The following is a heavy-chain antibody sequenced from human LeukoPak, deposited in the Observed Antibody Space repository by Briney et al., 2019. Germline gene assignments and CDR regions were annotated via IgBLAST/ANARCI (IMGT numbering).Heavy chain of an antibody. Sequence: ASVKVSCKASGYTFTSNDINWVRQATGQGLEWMGWMNPNSGNTGYAQKFQGRVTMTRNTSISTAYMELSSLRSEDTAVYYCASARSSKVRGVTTKYYFDYWGQGTLVTVSS. CDR3: ASARSSKVRGVTTKYYFDY. CDR2: MNPNSGNT. CDR1: GYTFTSND. D-gene: IGHD3-10*01. J-gene: IGHJ4*02. V-gene: IGHV1-8*01.